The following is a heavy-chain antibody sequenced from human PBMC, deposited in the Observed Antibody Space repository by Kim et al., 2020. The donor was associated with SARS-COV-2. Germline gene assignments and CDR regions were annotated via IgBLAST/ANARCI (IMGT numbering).Heavy chain of an antibody. CDR3: ARDRNYGDYDEGAFDI. J-gene: IGHJ3*02. D-gene: IGHD4-17*01. CDR1: GYTFTSYG. V-gene: IGHV1-18*04. Sequence: ASVKVSCKASGYTFTSYGISWVRQAPGQGLEWMGWISAYNGNTNYAQKLQGRVTMTTDTSTSTAYMELRSLRSDDTAVYYCARDRNYGDYDEGAFDIWGQGTMVTVSS. CDR2: ISAYNGNT.